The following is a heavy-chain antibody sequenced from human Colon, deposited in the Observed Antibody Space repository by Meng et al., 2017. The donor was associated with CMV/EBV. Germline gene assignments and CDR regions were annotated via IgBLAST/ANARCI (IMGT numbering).Heavy chain of an antibody. J-gene: IGHJ6*02. D-gene: IGHD2-2*01. Sequence: GSLRLSCSVAGGSFKTDTWNWIRQPPGKGLEWVGYMSNVGVTYSNPSLKSRVSISVDSSRSQFSLTLKSVTAADTATYYCARSKVPPATTFYNGLDVWGQGTTVTVSS. CDR1: GGSFKTDT. CDR2: MSNVGVT. CDR3: ARSKVPPATTFYNGLDV. V-gene: IGHV4-59*01.